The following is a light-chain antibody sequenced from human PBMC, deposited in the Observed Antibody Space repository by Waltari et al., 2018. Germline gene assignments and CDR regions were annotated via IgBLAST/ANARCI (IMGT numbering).Light chain of an antibody. Sequence: SIMLSQPPSMSVAPGQTARITCGGNNIESESVHWYQQKPGQAPLVVLYDDSARPSGFPRRFSGSNSGNKATLTISRVEAGDEADYYCQLWDTSNDRVVFGGGT. J-gene: IGLJ3*02. CDR2: DDS. CDR3: QLWDTSNDRVV. V-gene: IGLV3-21*02. CDR1: NIESES.